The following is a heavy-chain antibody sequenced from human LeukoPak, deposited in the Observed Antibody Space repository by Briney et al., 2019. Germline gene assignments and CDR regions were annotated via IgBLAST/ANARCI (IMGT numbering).Heavy chain of an antibody. Sequence: GGSLRLSCAASGFTFSSYSMNWVRQAPGKGLEWVSSISSSSSYIYYADSVKGRFTISRDNAKNSLYLQMNSLRAEDTAVYYCARDGHRANDYVDNWGQGTLVTVSS. CDR1: GFTFSSYS. CDR3: ARDGHRANDYVDN. J-gene: IGHJ4*02. CDR2: ISSSSSYI. V-gene: IGHV3-21*01. D-gene: IGHD4/OR15-4a*01.